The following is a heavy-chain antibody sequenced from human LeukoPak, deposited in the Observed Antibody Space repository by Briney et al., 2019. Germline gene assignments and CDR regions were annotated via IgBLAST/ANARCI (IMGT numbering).Heavy chain of an antibody. CDR2: INPNSGGT. V-gene: IGHV1-2*02. D-gene: IGHD3-10*01. Sequence: ASVKVSCKASGHTFTGYYMHWVRQAPGQGLEWMGWINPNSGGTNYAQKFQGRVTMTRDTSISTAYMELSRLRSDDTAVYYCARVTMVRGALLRLGYWGQGTLVTVSS. J-gene: IGHJ4*02. CDR1: GHTFTGYY. CDR3: ARVTMVRGALLRLGY.